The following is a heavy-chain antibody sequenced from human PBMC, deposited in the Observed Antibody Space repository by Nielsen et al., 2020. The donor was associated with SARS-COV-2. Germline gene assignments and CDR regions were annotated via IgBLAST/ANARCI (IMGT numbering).Heavy chain of an antibody. CDR3: AKDAAIVVVSAATNGMDV. CDR2: ISYDGSNK. D-gene: IGHD2-2*01. V-gene: IGHV3-30*18. J-gene: IGHJ6*02. Sequence: WIRQPPGKGLEWVAVISYDGSNKYYADSVKGRFTISRDNSKNTLYLQMNSLRAEDTAVYYCAKDAAIVVVSAATNGMDVWGQGTTVTVSS.